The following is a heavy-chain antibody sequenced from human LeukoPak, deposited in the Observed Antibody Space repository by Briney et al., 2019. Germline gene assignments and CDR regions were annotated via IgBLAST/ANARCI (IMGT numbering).Heavy chain of an antibody. J-gene: IGHJ6*02. CDR2: ISSSGSTI. CDR3: ARDRRSHYSMDV. CDR1: GFTFSDYH. Sequence: PGGSLRLSCGASGFTFSDYHISWIRQAPGKGLEWVSYISSSGSTIYYADSVKGRFTISRDNAKNSLYLQMNSLRAEDTAAYYCARDRRSHYSMDVWGQGTRSPTP. V-gene: IGHV3-11*01.